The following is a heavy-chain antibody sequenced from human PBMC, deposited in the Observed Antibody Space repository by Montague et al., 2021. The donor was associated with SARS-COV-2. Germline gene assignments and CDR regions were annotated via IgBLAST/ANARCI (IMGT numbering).Heavy chain of an antibody. Sequence: SLRLSCAASGFTFSSYSMNWVRQAPGKGLEWVSSISSSSSYIYYADSVKGRFTISRDNAKNSLYLQMNSLRAEDTAVYYRARATLPSAITTMLGPNDYWGQGTLVTVSS. CDR3: ARATLPSAITTMLGPNDY. D-gene: IGHD3-22*01. CDR2: ISSSSSYI. V-gene: IGHV3-21*01. J-gene: IGHJ4*02. CDR1: GFTFSSYS.